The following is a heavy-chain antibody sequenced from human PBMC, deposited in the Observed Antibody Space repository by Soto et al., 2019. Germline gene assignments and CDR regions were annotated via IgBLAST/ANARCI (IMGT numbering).Heavy chain of an antibody. CDR1: GGSFSSGDYY. CDR3: ARARGSRYFDY. Sequence: SETLSLTCTVSGGSFSSGDYYWSWIRQPPGKGLEWIGYIYYSGSTYYNPSLKSRVTISVDTSKNQFSPKLSSVTAADTAVYYCARARGSRYFDYWGQGTLVTVSS. V-gene: IGHV4-30-4*01. CDR2: IYYSGST. J-gene: IGHJ4*02. D-gene: IGHD3-10*01.